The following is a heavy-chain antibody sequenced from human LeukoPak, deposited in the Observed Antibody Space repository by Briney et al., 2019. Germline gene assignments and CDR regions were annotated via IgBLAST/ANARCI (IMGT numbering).Heavy chain of an antibody. CDR3: ARDIYSGSLDY. CDR1: GGSISSYY. Sequence: SETLSLTCTVSGGSISSYYWSWIRQPPGKGLEWIGYIYYSGSTNYNPSLKSRVTISVDTSKNQFSLKLSSVTAADTAVYYCARDIYSGSLDYWGQGTLVTVSS. V-gene: IGHV4-59*01. D-gene: IGHD1-26*01. J-gene: IGHJ4*02. CDR2: IYYSGST.